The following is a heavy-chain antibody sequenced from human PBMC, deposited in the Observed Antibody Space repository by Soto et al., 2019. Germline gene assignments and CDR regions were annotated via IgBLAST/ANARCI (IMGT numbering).Heavy chain of an antibody. V-gene: IGHV4-31*03. J-gene: IGHJ6*02. D-gene: IGHD6-13*01. Sequence: SETLSLTCTVSGGSISTGGYYWSWIRQHPGKGLGWIGYIYYSGNTYYNPSLKSRVAISVDTSKNQFSLKLSSVTAADTAVYYCARDRAAAPGSVSYYYYYGMDVWGQGTTVTVSS. CDR2: IYYSGNT. CDR3: ARDRAAAPGSVSYYYYYGMDV. CDR1: GGSISTGGYY.